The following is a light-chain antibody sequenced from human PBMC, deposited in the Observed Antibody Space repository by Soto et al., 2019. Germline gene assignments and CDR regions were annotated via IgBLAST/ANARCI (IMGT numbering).Light chain of an antibody. CDR3: QQYNNWPPSWT. Sequence: EIVMTHSPATLSVSPCEGAALSSRAGQSVSSNLAWYQQKPGQAPRLLIYGASTRATGIPARFSGSGSGTEFTLTISSLQSEDFAVYYCQQYNNWPPSWTFGQGTKVDIK. V-gene: IGKV3-15*01. CDR2: GAS. CDR1: QSVSSN. J-gene: IGKJ1*01.